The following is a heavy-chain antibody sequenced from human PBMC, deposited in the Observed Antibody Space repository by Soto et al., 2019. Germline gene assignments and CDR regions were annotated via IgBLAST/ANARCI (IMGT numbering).Heavy chain of an antibody. J-gene: IGHJ5*02. CDR2: INHSGST. CDR1: GGSFSGYY. Sequence: SETLSLTCAVYGGSFSGYYWSWIRQPPGKGLEWIGEINHSGSTNYNPSLKSRITISVDTSKNQFSLKLSSVTAADTAVYYCARGLYCTNGVCHNWFDPWGQGTLVTVSS. CDR3: ARGLYCTNGVCHNWFDP. D-gene: IGHD2-8*01. V-gene: IGHV4-34*01.